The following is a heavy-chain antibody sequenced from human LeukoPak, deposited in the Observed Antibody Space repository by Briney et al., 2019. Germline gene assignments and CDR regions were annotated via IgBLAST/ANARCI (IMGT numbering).Heavy chain of an antibody. J-gene: IGHJ4*02. V-gene: IGHV3-23*01. CDR1: EFTFSLYT. CDR3: AKDSRLQIFDY. CDR2: ISGSGGST. Sequence: GGSLRLSCAASEFTFSLYTMSWVRQAPGKGLEWVSAISGSGGSTYYADSVKGRFTISRDNSKNTLYLQMNSLRAEDTAVYYCAKDSRLQIFDYWGQGTLVTVSS. D-gene: IGHD4-11*01.